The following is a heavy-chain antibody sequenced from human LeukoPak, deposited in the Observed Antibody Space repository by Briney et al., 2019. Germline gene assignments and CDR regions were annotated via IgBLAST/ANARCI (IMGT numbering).Heavy chain of an antibody. V-gene: IGHV3-7*01. CDR3: AKDRGAYMAMAKGFDY. CDR1: GFTFSSYE. J-gene: IGHJ4*02. Sequence: PGGSLRLSCAASGFTFSSYEMNWVRQAPGKGLEWVANIKQDGSEKYYVDSVKGRFTISRDNAKNSLYLQMNSLRAEDTAVYYCAKDRGAYMAMAKGFDYWGQGTLVTVSS. CDR2: IKQDGSEK. D-gene: IGHD5-18*01.